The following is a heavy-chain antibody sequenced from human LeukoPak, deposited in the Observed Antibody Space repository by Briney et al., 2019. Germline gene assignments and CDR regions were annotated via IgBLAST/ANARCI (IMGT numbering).Heavy chain of an antibody. CDR1: GGSISSYY. J-gene: IGHJ4*02. V-gene: IGHV4-59*01. CDR3: XXXXXXXXXXXLXXXXFDY. CDR2: IYYSGST. Sequence: XXXVSGGSISSYYWSWLRQPPGKGLEWIGYIYYSGSTNYNPSLKSRVTISVDKSKNQFSLKRSSVTAADKAVYYCXXXXXXXXXXXLXXXXFDYWGXGXLVTVSS.